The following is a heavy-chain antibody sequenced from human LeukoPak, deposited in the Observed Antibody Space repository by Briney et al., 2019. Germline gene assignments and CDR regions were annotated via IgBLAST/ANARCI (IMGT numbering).Heavy chain of an antibody. V-gene: IGHV4-59*08. CDR2: AHNSGNT. CDR1: GDSMRSDH. CDR3: ARVTLLPTHIDY. D-gene: IGHD2-15*01. J-gene: IGHJ4*02. Sequence: PSETLSLTCTVSGDSMRSDHWSWIRQPPGKTLEWIGYAHNSGNTSYNPSLKSRITISVDTSKNQFSLRLISVTAADTAVYYCARVTLLPTHIDYWGQGTLVTVSS.